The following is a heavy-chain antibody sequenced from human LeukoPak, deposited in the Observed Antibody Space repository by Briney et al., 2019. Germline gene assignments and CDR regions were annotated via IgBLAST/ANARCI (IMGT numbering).Heavy chain of an antibody. D-gene: IGHD3-22*01. CDR3: ARSRYYYDSSGYPRYYYYGMDV. Sequence: GASVKVSCKASGGTFSSYGISWVRQAPGQGLEWMGGIIPIFGTANYAQKLQGRVTMTTDTSTSTAYMELRSLRSDDTAVYYCARSRYYYDSSGYPRYYYYGMDVWGQGTTVTVSS. CDR1: GGTFSSYG. CDR2: IIPIFGTA. V-gene: IGHV1-69*05. J-gene: IGHJ6*02.